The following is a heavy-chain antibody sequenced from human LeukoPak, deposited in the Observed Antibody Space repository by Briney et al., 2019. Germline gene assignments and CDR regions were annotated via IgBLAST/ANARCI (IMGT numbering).Heavy chain of an antibody. V-gene: IGHV3-21*01. CDR1: GFTFSTYS. CDR2: ITKTSKYI. J-gene: IGHJ4*02. D-gene: IGHD3-10*01. CDR3: ATELYYSGSGSSDY. Sequence: KPGGSLRLSCAASGFTFSTYSMNWVRQAPGKGLEWVSSITKTSKYIYYADSVKGRFTISRDNAKNSLYLQMNSLRAEDTAVYYCATELYYSGSGSSDYWGLGTLVTVSS.